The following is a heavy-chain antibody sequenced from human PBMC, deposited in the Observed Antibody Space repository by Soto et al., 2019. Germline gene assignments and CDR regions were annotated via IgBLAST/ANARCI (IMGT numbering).Heavy chain of an antibody. V-gene: IGHV4-59*04. CDR2: IYYSGST. CDR3: ARHISSSWYDYYYYGMDV. D-gene: IGHD6-13*01. Sequence: PSETLSLTCTVSGGSISSYYWSWIRQPPGKGLEWIGYIYYSGSTYYNPSLKSRVTISVDTSKNQFSLKLSSVTAADTAVYYCARHISSSWYDYYYYGMDVWGQGTTVTVSS. J-gene: IGHJ6*02. CDR1: GGSISSYY.